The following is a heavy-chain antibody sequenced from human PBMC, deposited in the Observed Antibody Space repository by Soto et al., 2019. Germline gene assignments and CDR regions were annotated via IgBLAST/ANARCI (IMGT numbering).Heavy chain of an antibody. V-gene: IGHV3-7*01. Sequence: GGSLRLSCAASGFTFSTYWMDWVRQTPGKGLEWVANINQDGSEKNYVDSVKGRFTIYRDNAKNSLYLQMSSLTAEDSALYYCSRSLNSWGQGTLVTSPQ. CDR2: INQDGSEK. CDR3: SRSLNS. J-gene: IGHJ4*02. CDR1: GFTFSTYW.